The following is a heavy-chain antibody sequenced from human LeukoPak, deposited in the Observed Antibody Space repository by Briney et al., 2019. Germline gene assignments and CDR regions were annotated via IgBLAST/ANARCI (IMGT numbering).Heavy chain of an antibody. CDR3: ARGLTCHDL. CDR2: IYSGGNT. V-gene: IGHV3-66*01. Sequence: GGSLRLSCAASGFTVNDNYMNWVRQAPGQGLEWVSIIYSGGNTYYADSVKGRFTISRGNSKNTLYLQMDSLRAEDTAVYYCARGLTCHDLWGQGTLVTVSS. D-gene: IGHD3-16*01. CDR1: GFTVNDNY. J-gene: IGHJ5*02.